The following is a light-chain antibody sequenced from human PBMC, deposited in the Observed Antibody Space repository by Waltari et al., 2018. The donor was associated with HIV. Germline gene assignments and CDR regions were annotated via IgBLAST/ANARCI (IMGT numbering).Light chain of an antibody. CDR2: AAS. J-gene: IGKJ3*01. CDR1: QAITNY. V-gene: IGKV1-16*01. CDR3: QQYASYPFT. Sequence: DIQMTQSPSSLSASVGDRVTITCRASQAITNYVAWFQQKPGKAPPSLIHAASSLQSGVPSRFSGSGFGTDFTLTINSLQPEDSATYFCQQYASYPFTFGPGTKVEIK.